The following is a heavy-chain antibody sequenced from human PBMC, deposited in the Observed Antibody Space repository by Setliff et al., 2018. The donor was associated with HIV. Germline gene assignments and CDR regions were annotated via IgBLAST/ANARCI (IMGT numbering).Heavy chain of an antibody. CDR3: ARANSWYLNAFDV. J-gene: IGHJ3*01. V-gene: IGHV4-39*01. CDR2: TSYSGST. D-gene: IGHD2-8*02. CDR1: GGSFISSSYY. Sequence: SETLSLTCTVSGGSFISSSYYWGWIRQPPGKGLEWIGSTSYSGSTYYNPSLKSRLTISVDTSKNQFSLKLSSVTAADTAVYYCARANSWYLNAFDVWGQGTMVTVSS.